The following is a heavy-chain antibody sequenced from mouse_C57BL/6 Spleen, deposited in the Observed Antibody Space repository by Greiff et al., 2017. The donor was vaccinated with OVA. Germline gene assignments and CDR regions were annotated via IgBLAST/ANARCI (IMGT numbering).Heavy chain of an antibody. CDR1: GYTFTSYW. Sequence: VQLQQPGTELVKPGASVKLSCKASGYTFTSYWMHWVKQRPGQGLEWIGNINPSNGGTNYNEKFKSKATLTVDKSSSTAYMQLSSLTSEDSAVYYCAKEDVYYSNFAWFAYWGQGTLVTVSA. D-gene: IGHD2-5*01. CDR3: AKEDVYYSNFAWFAY. J-gene: IGHJ3*01. V-gene: IGHV1-53*01. CDR2: INPSNGGT.